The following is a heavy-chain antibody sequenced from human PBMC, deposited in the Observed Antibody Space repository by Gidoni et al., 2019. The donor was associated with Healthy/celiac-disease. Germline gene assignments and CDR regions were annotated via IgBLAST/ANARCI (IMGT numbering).Heavy chain of an antibody. V-gene: IGHV3-23*01. Sequence: EVQLLESGGGLVQPGGSLRLSCAASGFPFSSYAMSWVRQAPGKGLEWVSAISGSGGSTYYADSVKGRFTISRDNSKNTLYLQMNSLRAEDTAVYYCAKDIVVVPAAMGYFDYWGQGTLVTVSS. J-gene: IGHJ4*02. CDR1: GFPFSSYA. CDR3: AKDIVVVPAAMGYFDY. D-gene: IGHD2-2*01. CDR2: ISGSGGST.